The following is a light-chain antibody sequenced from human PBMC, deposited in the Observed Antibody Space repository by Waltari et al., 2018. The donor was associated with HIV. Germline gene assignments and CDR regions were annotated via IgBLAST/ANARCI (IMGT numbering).Light chain of an antibody. J-gene: IGLJ2*01. V-gene: IGLV2-14*01. CDR3: SSYTSTTTL. Sequence: QSALTQPASVSGSPGQSITISCTGTSSDVGGYKYVSWYQQHPGKAPKLMIYEVSNRPSGVSHRFSGSKSGNTASLTISGLQAEDEADYYCSSYTSTTTLFGGGTKLTVL. CDR1: SSDVGGYKY. CDR2: EVS.